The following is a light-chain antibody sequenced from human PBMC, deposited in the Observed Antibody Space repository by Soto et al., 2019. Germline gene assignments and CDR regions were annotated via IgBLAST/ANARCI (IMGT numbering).Light chain of an antibody. CDR2: GAS. CDR3: QQYGSWPRT. J-gene: IGKJ1*01. CDR1: QSVSSFY. V-gene: IGKV3-20*01. Sequence: EIVLTQSPGTLSLSPGERATLSCRASQSVSSFYLAWYQQRAGQAPRLLISGASTRTTGIPDRFSGSGSGTDFTLTISRLEPEDFVVYYCQQYGSWPRTFGQGTKVEIK.